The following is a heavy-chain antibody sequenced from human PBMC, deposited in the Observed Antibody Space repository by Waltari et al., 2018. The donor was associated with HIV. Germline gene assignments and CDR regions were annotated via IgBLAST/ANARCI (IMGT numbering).Heavy chain of an antibody. D-gene: IGHD2-21*02. J-gene: IGHJ5*02. V-gene: IGHV4-59*01. CDR2: LYYTGHT. CDR1: GGPITSYF. Sequence: QVQLQESGPGLVKPSETLSLTCTVSGGPITSYFGTWLRPPPGKGLEWIGYLYYTGHTDYNPSLKSRVTMSVDASKNQFSLYLNSVTAADTAVYFCARGRQSDWAGELDPWGQGILVTISS. CDR3: ARGRQSDWAGELDP.